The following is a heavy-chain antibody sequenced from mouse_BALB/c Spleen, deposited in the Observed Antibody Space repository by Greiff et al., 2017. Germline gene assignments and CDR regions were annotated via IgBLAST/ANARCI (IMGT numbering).Heavy chain of an antibody. CDR1: GYTFTSYY. CDR2: INPSNGGT. Sequence: VQLQQPGAELVKPGASVKLSCKASGYTFTSYYMYWVKQRPGQGLEWIGGINPSNGGTNFNEKFKSKATLTVDKSSSTAYMQLSSLTSEDSAVYYCTRRYYDYENAMDYWGQGTSVTVSS. J-gene: IGHJ4*01. V-gene: IGHV1S81*02. D-gene: IGHD2-4*01. CDR3: TRRYYDYENAMDY.